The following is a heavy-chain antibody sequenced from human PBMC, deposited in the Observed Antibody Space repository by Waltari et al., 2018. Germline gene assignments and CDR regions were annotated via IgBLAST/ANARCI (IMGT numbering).Heavy chain of an antibody. J-gene: IGHJ6*02. Sequence: QVQLQQWGAGLLKPSETLSLTCAVYGGSFSGYYWSWIRQPPGKGLEWIGEINHSGSTNDNPSLKSRVTISVDTSKNQFSLKLSSVTAADTAVYYCARGVTNGVPDRYYYGMDVWGQGTTVTVSS. CDR2: INHSGST. CDR3: ARGVTNGVPDRYYYGMDV. CDR1: GGSFSGYY. D-gene: IGHD2-8*01. V-gene: IGHV4-34*01.